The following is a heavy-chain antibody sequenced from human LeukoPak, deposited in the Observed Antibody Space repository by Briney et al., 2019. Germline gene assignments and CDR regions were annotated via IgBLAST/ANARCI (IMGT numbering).Heavy chain of an antibody. CDR2: LYHGGST. Sequence: SETLSLTCNVFGYSISSAYSWGWIRQPPGKGLEWIGSLYHGGSTYYNPSLKSRVTISVDTSKNQFSLKLSSVTAADTALYYCARDRKYYYHMDVWGKGTTVTVSS. CDR3: ARDRKYYYHMDV. CDR1: GYSISSAYS. D-gene: IGHD1-14*01. V-gene: IGHV4-38-2*02. J-gene: IGHJ6*03.